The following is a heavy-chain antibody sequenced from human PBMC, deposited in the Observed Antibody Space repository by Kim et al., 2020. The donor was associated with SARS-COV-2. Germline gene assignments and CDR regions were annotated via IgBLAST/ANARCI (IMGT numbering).Heavy chain of an antibody. CDR3: ARDRNVDWQGFDS. Sequence: YHPPLKRRVTMSVDTSRNQFSLKLSYVTAADTAVYYCARDRNVDWQGFDSWGQGTLVTVSS. D-gene: IGHD3-9*01. V-gene: IGHV4-4*07. J-gene: IGHJ4*02.